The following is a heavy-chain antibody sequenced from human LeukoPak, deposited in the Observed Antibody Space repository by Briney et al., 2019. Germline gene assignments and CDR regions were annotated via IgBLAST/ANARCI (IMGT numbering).Heavy chain of an antibody. D-gene: IGHD3-10*01. CDR3: AKSSEYYYGSGSYYAFFDD. CDR2: ISGSGVGT. J-gene: IGHJ4*02. Sequence: GGSLRLSCIASGFTLSTYGMSWVRQAPGKGPEWVSAISGSGVGTYYTDSVKGRFTISRDNPKNTLYLQMNSLRAEDTAVYYCAKSSEYYYGSGSYYAFFDDWGQGTLVAVSS. CDR1: GFTLSTYG. V-gene: IGHV3-23*01.